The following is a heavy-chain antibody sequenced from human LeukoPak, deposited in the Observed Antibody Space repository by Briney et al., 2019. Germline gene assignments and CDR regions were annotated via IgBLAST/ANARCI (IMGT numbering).Heavy chain of an antibody. CDR1: GFTFSGYN. CDR2: IPYDGSNK. V-gene: IGHV3-30*18. D-gene: IGHD6-19*01. J-gene: IGHJ4*02. Sequence: GGSLRLSCAASGFTFSGYNMHWVRQAPGKGLEWVAVIPYDGSNKYYADSVKGRFTISRDNSKNTLYLQMNSLTAEDTAVYYCAKVRWDNSGWYYLDNWGQGTLVTVSS. CDR3: AKVRWDNSGWYYLDN.